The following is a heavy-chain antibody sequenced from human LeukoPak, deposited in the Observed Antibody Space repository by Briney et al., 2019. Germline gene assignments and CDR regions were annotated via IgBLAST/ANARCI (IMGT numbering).Heavy chain of an antibody. D-gene: IGHD2-15*01. J-gene: IGHJ4*02. CDR2: INPTGDTT. CDR1: GYTFTSHY. Sequence: ASVKVSCKASGYTFTSHYMHWVRQAPGQGLEWMGVINPTGDTTRYAQKFQGRVTMTRDMSTSTDYMELRSLRSDDTAVYYCARDNPPSQVAATPDYYFDYWGQGTLVTVSS. V-gene: IGHV1-46*01. CDR3: ARDNPPSQVAATPDYYFDY.